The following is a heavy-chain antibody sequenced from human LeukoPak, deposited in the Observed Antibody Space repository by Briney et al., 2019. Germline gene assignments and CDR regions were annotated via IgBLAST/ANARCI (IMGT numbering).Heavy chain of an antibody. CDR1: GFTFSKYA. J-gene: IGHJ4*02. Sequence: GGSLRLSCSASGFTFSKYAIHWVRQAPGKGLEYDSGISSNGGSTYYAVSVKGRFTISRDNSQNTLYLQISSLRAEDTAVYYCVKGSYDSSDYYTDRCFDYWGQGTLVTVSS. CDR3: VKGSYDSSDYYTDRCFDY. CDR2: ISSNGGST. D-gene: IGHD3-22*01. V-gene: IGHV3-64D*06.